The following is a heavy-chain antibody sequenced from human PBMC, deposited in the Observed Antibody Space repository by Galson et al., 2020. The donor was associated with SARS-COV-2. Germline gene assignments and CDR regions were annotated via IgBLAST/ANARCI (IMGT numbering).Heavy chain of an antibody. J-gene: IGHJ4*01. Sequence: GGSLRLSCAASGFTFSSYEMNWVRQAPGKGLEWVSYISSSGSTIYYADSVKGRLTISRDNAKNSLYRQMNSLRAEDTAVYYCASEKGQQPVPTLDYWGQGTLVTVSS. CDR3: ASEKGQQPVPTLDY. V-gene: IGHV3-48*03. D-gene: IGHD6-13*01. CDR2: ISSSGSTI. CDR1: GFTFSSYE.